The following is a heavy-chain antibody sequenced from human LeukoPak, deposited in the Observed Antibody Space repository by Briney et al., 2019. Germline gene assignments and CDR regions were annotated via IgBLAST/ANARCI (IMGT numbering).Heavy chain of an antibody. D-gene: IGHD3-22*01. Sequence: ASVKVSCKASGYTFTSYGISWVRQAPGQGLEWRGWISAYNGNTNYAQKLQGRVTMTTDTSTSTAYMELRSLRSDDTAVYYCARGLDYYDSSGIDAFDIWGQGTMVTVSS. V-gene: IGHV1-18*01. J-gene: IGHJ3*02. CDR2: ISAYNGNT. CDR3: ARGLDYYDSSGIDAFDI. CDR1: GYTFTSYG.